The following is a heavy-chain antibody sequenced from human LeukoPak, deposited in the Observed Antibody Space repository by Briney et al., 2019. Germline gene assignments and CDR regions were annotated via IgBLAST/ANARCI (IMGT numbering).Heavy chain of an antibody. CDR3: AKLVGDSLAFDI. D-gene: IGHD2-15*01. Sequence: GGSLRLSCAASGFTFSSYGMHWVRQAPGKGLEWVAFIRYDGSDKYYADSVKGRFTISRDNSKNTPYLQMNGLRAEDTAVYYCAKLVGDSLAFDIWGQGTMVTVSS. J-gene: IGHJ3*02. CDR2: IRYDGSDK. V-gene: IGHV3-30*02. CDR1: GFTFSSYG.